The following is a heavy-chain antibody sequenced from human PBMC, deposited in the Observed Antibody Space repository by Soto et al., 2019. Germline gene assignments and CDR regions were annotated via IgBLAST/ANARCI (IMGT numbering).Heavy chain of an antibody. CDR2: INTYNGNT. V-gene: IGHV1-18*01. CDR1: GYTFTRYG. CDR3: AMVDVYVTPSPQDV. J-gene: IGHJ6*02. D-gene: IGHD3-16*01. Sequence: QVQLVQSGAEVKNPGASVKVSCKASGYTFTRYGIGWARQAPGQGLEWMGWINTYNGNTNYAQNVQYRVTLTTDTSTSTAYMELRSLRSNDTAIYYCAMVDVYVTPSPQDVWGQGTTVSVSS.